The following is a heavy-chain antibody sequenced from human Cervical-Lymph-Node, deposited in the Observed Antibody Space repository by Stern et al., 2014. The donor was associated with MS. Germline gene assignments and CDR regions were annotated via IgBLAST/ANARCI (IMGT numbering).Heavy chain of an antibody. V-gene: IGHV3-23*04. Sequence: EVQLVESGGGLVQSGGSLRLSCAASGFTFNNYAMNWVRQAPGKGMEWVSAISPGGTYTYYADSVKGRFTISRDNSTNTVYLQMNSLRAEDSAVYYCAKDRRGDWGQGTLVTVSS. D-gene: IGHD3-10*01. J-gene: IGHJ4*02. CDR1: GFTFNNYA. CDR3: AKDRRGD. CDR2: ISPGGTYT.